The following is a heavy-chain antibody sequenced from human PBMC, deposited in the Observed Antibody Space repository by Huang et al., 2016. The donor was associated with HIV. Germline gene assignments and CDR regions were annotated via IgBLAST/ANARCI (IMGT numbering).Heavy chain of an antibody. CDR2: IIPIFCTA. Sequence: QVQLVQSGAEVKKPGSSVKVSCKASGGTFSSYAISWVRLAPGQGLEWMGGIIPIFCTANDAQKCQGRVTITADESTSTAYMELSSLRSEDTAVYYCARVESRRYYDSSGYYYWGQGTLVTVSS. CDR3: ARVESRRYYDSSGYYY. J-gene: IGHJ4*02. V-gene: IGHV1-69*01. CDR1: GGTFSSYA. D-gene: IGHD3-22*01.